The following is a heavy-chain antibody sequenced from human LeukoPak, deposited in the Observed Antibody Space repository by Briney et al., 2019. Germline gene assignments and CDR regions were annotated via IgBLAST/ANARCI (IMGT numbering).Heavy chain of an antibody. V-gene: IGHV1-18*01. CDR2: ISAYYGNT. CDR3: ARLSSSWYYFDY. D-gene: IGHD6-13*01. CDR1: GYTFTSYG. Sequence: ASVKVSCKASGYTFTSYGISWVRQAPGQGLEWMGWISAYYGNTNYAQKLQGRVTMTTDTSTSTAYMELRSLRSDDTAVYYCARLSSSWYYFDYWGQGTLVTVSS. J-gene: IGHJ4*02.